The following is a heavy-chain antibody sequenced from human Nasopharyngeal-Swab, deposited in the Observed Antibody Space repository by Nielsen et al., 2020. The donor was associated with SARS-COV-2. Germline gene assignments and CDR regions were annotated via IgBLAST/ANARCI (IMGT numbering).Heavy chain of an antibody. Sequence: GESLKISCAASGFTFSNAWMSCVRQAPGKGLEWVGRIKSKTDGGTTDYAAPVKGRFTISRDDSKKTLYLQMNSLKTEETAVYYCSSRSKSDWYFDLWGRGTLVTVSS. J-gene: IGHJ2*01. CDR1: GFTFSNAW. V-gene: IGHV3-15*01. CDR2: IKSKTDGGTT. CDR3: SSRSKSDWYFDL.